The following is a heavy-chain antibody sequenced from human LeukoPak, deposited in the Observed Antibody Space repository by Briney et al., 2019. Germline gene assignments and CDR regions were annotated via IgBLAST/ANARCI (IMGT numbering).Heavy chain of an antibody. V-gene: IGHV4-61*02. CDR3: ARDFGGDFGFDP. CDR2: IYTSGST. CDR1: GGSISSGSYY. J-gene: IGHJ5*02. D-gene: IGHD2-21*01. Sequence: SETLSLTCTVSGGSISSGSYYWSWIRQPAGKGLEWIGRIYTSGSTNYNPSLKSRVTISVDTSKNQFSLKLSSVTAADTAVYYCARDFGGDFGFDPWGQGTLVTVSS.